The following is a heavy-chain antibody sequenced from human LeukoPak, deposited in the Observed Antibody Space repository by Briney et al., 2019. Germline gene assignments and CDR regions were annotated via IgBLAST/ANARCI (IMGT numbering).Heavy chain of an antibody. J-gene: IGHJ1*01. CDR1: GGSISSYY. D-gene: IGHD2-2*01. V-gene: IGHV4-59*01. Sequence: SETLSLTCTVSGGSISSYYWSWIRQPPGKGLEWIGYIYYSGGTKYNPSLESRVTISVDTSKNQFSLKLSSVTAADTAVYYCARGPPYCSSTSCFFQHCGQGTLVTVSS. CDR3: ARGPPYCSSTSCFFQH. CDR2: IYYSGGT.